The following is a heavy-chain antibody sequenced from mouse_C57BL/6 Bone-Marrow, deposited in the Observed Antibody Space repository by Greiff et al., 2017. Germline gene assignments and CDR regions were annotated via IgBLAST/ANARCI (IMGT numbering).Heavy chain of an antibody. Sequence: QVQLKESGPGLVQPSQSLSITCTVSGFSLTSYGVHWVRQSPGKGLEWLGVIWSGGSTDYKAAFISRLSISKDNSKTQVVFKMNRLQADATAIYYCAGIYFYAMDYWGQGTSVTVSS. CDR1: GFSLTSYG. CDR2: IWSGGST. J-gene: IGHJ4*01. V-gene: IGHV2-2*01. CDR3: AGIYFYAMDY. D-gene: IGHD2-1*01.